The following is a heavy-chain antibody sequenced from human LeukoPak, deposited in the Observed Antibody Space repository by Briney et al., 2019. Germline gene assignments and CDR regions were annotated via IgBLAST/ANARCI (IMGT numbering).Heavy chain of an antibody. CDR3: ARDGDILTGPPPHYFDY. CDR1: GFTFSSYG. CDR2: IWYDGSNK. Sequence: GGSLRLSCAASGFTFSSYGMHWVRQAPGKGLEWVAVIWYDGSNKYYADSVKGRFTISRDNSKNTLYLQMNSLRAEDTAVYYCARDGDILTGPPPHYFDYWGQGTLVTVSS. D-gene: IGHD3-9*01. V-gene: IGHV3-33*01. J-gene: IGHJ4*02.